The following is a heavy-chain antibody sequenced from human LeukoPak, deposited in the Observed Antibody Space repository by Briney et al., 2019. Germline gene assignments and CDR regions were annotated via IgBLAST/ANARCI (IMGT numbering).Heavy chain of an antibody. Sequence: AGGSLRPSCAASGFTFSSYAMSWVRQAPGKGMEWVSSFSGNGGGTYYGDSVKGRFTISRDNSKNTLYLQMNSLRADDTAVYYCARSGLSRFDYWGQGTLVTVSS. J-gene: IGHJ4*02. CDR1: GFTFSSYA. CDR3: ARSGLSRFDY. CDR2: FSGNGGGT. D-gene: IGHD4/OR15-4a*01. V-gene: IGHV3-23*01.